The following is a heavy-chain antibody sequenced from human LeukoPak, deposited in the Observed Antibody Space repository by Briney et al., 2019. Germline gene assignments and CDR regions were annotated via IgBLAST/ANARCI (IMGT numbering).Heavy chain of an antibody. D-gene: IGHD6-13*01. V-gene: IGHV4-59*08. Sequence: PSETLSLTCTVSGGSISSYYWGRIRQPPGKGLEWIGYIYYSGSTNYNPSLKSRVTISVDTSKNQFSLKLSSVTAADTAVYYCARHVEYSSSWYSGFDIWGQGTMITVSS. CDR2: IYYSGST. J-gene: IGHJ3*02. CDR3: ARHVEYSSSWYSGFDI. CDR1: GGSISSYY.